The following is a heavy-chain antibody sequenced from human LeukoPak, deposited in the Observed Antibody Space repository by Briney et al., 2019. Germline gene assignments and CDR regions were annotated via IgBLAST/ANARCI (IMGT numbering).Heavy chain of an antibody. D-gene: IGHD2-8*01. Sequence: GGSLTLSCAGSGFHFCSHTMSGFRQAPGQGLEWVSVISDSGDYTSYADSVRGRFTISRDNSRNTLYLQMISLRPEDTAVYYCAKDTSIGKYCTNGVCSPVDYWGQGTLVTVSS. CDR1: GFHFCSHT. J-gene: IGHJ4*02. CDR3: AKDTSIGKYCTNGVCSPVDY. V-gene: IGHV3-23*01. CDR2: ISDSGDYT.